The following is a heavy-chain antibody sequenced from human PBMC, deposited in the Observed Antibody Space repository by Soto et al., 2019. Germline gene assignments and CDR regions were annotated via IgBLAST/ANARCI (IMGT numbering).Heavy chain of an antibody. CDR1: GGSFSGYY. Sequence: QVQLQQWGAGLLKPSETLSLTCAVYGGSFSGYYWSWIRPPPGKGLEWIGEINHSGSTNYNPSLKSRVAISVDTCKNRFSLELSSVTAADTAVYYCVRGGGAVYYDGMDVCGQGTTVTVSS. V-gene: IGHV4-34*01. D-gene: IGHD3-16*01. CDR3: VRGGGAVYYDGMDV. CDR2: INHSGST. J-gene: IGHJ6*02.